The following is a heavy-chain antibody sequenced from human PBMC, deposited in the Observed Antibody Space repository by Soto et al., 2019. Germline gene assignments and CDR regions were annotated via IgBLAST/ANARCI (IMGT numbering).Heavy chain of an antibody. CDR3: ARHGFGTLHGLVDV. CDR1: GGSLTNYY. D-gene: IGHD3-10*01. Sequence: SETLSLTCTVPGGSLTNYYCSWFRQSPGKGLEWIGYIQYSGYSAYNLSLKRRVTMSMDTSKTQFSLMLESVTATDTAVYYCARHGFGTLHGLVDVWGQGTTVTVSS. J-gene: IGHJ6*02. CDR2: IQYSGYS. V-gene: IGHV4-59*08.